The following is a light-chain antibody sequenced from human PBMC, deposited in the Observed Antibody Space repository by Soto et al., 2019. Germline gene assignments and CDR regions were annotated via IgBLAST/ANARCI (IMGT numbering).Light chain of an antibody. Sequence: EIVLTQSPGTLSLSPGERATLSCRASQSVSSSYLAWYQQKPGQAPRLLIYGASSKATGIPDRFSGSGSGTNLTRTIGRLEPEDFAVYYCQQYGGSPPYTLGQGTKLEIK. CDR1: QSVSSSY. V-gene: IGKV3-20*01. CDR3: QQYGGSPPYT. J-gene: IGKJ2*01. CDR2: GAS.